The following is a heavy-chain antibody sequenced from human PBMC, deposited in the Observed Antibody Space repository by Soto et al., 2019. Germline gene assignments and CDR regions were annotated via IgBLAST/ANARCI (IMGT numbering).Heavy chain of an antibody. CDR3: ARNGYCSRDACSYGVDV. CDR1: GFTFSDYY. CDR2: ISSSGSTI. J-gene: IGHJ6*02. V-gene: IGHV3-11*01. D-gene: IGHD2-15*01. Sequence: QVQLVESGGGLVKPGGSLRLSCAASGFTFSDYYMSWIRQAPGKGLEWISYISSSGSTIYYAESVKGRFTVSRDNAKDSLWLQVTSLRAEDTAVDYCARNGYCSRDACSYGVDVWGQGTTVTVSS.